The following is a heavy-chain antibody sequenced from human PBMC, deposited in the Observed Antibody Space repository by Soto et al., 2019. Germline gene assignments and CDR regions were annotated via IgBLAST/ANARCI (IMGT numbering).Heavy chain of an antibody. J-gene: IGHJ4*02. V-gene: IGHV4-34*01. CDR3: ARGHTYYYDSSGYYNFDY. D-gene: IGHD3-22*01. CDR2: INHGGST. Sequence: PSETLALTCGVSGGSFSGYYWSLIRQPPGKGLEWIGEINHGGSTNYNPSLKSRATTSVDTSKHQFSLKLSSVTAADTAVYYCARGHTYYYDSSGYYNFDYWGQGTLITVS. CDR1: GGSFSGYY.